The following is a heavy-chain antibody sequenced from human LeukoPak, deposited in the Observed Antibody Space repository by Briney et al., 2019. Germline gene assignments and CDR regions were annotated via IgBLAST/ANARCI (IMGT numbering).Heavy chain of an antibody. J-gene: IGHJ4*02. V-gene: IGHV4-39*02. D-gene: IGHD2-21*01. CDR3: AREYSRSVVAGSRPDL. CDR1: GGSISSSSYY. Sequence: PSDPLALTCSVSGGSISSSSYYWGWIRQSPGKGLEWIGTMYYRGTTYENSSLKSRLTLSIDTSNNQFSLKLTSVTAADTAVYFCAREYSRSVVAGSRPDLWGQGLLVTVSS. CDR2: MYYRGTT.